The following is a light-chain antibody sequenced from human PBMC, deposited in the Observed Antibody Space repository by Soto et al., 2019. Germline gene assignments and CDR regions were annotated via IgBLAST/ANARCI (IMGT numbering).Light chain of an antibody. J-gene: IGLJ1*01. Sequence: QSVLTQPPSASGSPGQSVTISCTGTSSDVGGYDYVSWYQQHPGKAPKLMIYEVTIRPSGVSDRFSGSKSGNTASLTVSGLQAEDEADYYCSSYTGANPSDIFGTATKVTVL. CDR1: SSDVGGYDY. CDR3: SSYTGANPSDI. V-gene: IGLV2-8*01. CDR2: EVT.